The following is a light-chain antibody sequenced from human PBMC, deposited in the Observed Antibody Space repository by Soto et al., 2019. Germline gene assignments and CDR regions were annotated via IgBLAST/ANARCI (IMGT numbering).Light chain of an antibody. CDR2: DTS. J-gene: IGLJ2*01. CDR3: LLSYSGADVI. V-gene: IGLV7-46*01. Sequence: QAVVTQEPSLTVSPGGTVTLTCGSSTGAVTSGHYPYWFQQKPGQGPRTLIYDTSNKHSWTPARFSGSLLGGKAALTLSGAQPEDEAEYYCLLSYSGADVIFGGGTKLTVL. CDR1: TGAVTSGHY.